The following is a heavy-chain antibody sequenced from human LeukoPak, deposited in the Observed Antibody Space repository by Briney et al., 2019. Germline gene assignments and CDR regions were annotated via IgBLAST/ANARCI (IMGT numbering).Heavy chain of an antibody. CDR1: GYTLNELS. Sequence: ASVKVSCKVSGYTLNELSIHWVRQAPGKGLEWMGGFDPEDGETMYAQKFRGRITMTEDTSTDTAYMELSSLRSDDTAVYYCTTDLDYWGQGSLVTVSS. CDR2: FDPEDGET. CDR3: TTDLDY. V-gene: IGHV1-24*01. J-gene: IGHJ4*02.